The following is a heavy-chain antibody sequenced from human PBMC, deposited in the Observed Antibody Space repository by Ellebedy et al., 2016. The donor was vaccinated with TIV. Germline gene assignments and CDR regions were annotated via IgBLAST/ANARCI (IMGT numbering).Heavy chain of an antibody. D-gene: IGHD3-22*01. CDR3: ARESPYYYDSSGYYHEYAFDI. CDR1: GGSISSYY. J-gene: IGHJ3*02. Sequence: SETLSLTCTVSGGSISSYYWSWIRQHPGKGLEWIGYIYYSGSTYYNPSLKSRVTISVDTSKNQFSLKLSSVTAADTAVYYCARESPYYYDSSGYYHEYAFDIWGQGTMVTVSS. CDR2: IYYSGST. V-gene: IGHV4-59*06.